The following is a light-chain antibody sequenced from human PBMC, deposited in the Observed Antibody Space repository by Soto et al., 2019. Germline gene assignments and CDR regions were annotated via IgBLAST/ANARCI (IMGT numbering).Light chain of an antibody. CDR3: QKYNRTPWT. CDR2: EAS. J-gene: IGKJ1*01. Sequence: DFQMTQSPSSLSASVGDRVTITCRASQDISDHLAWYQHKPGKVPKLLIYEASTLQSGVPSRFSGGGSGTDFTLTISSLQPEDVATYYCQKYNRTPWTFGQGTKVELK. V-gene: IGKV1-27*01. CDR1: QDISDH.